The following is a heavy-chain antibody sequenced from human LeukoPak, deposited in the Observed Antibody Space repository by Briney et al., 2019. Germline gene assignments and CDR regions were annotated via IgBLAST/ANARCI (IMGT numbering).Heavy chain of an antibody. CDR2: SSAYNGST. CDR3: ARDLGEDTAMIFFDF. D-gene: IGHD5-18*01. CDR1: GYTCTSFG. V-gene: IGHV1-18*01. Sequence: ASVKVSCKSSGYTCTSFGIRWVRQAPGQGLEWMGWSSAYNGSTTYAQNVQGRVTMTADTSTDTAYMELRSLGSDDTAVYYCARDLGEDTAMIFFDFWGQGTLVTVSS. J-gene: IGHJ4*02.